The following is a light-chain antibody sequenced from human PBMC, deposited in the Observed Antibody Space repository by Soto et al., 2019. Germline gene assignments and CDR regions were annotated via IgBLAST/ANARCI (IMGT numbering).Light chain of an antibody. J-gene: IGKJ5*01. V-gene: IGKV1D-12*01. Sequence: DIQLTQSPSSVSASPGDRVTITCRSSQGISGWLAWYQQKPGKAPRLLIYAASSLQSGVPSRFSGSGSGTDFTLTISSLQPEDFATYYCQQANSLPLTFGQGTRLEIK. CDR2: AAS. CDR1: QGISGW. CDR3: QQANSLPLT.